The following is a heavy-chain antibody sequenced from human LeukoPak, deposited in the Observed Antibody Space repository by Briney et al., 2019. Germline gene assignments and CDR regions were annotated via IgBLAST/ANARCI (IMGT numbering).Heavy chain of an antibody. CDR3: ARYDFWTGSSTVGAMDV. Sequence: SETLSLTCTVSGGSISDYYWNWIRQPPGKGLEWIGNVHDSGSTNYNPSLKSRLTISVDTSKNQFSLKLTSVTASDTAVYFCARYDFWTGSSTVGAMDVWGQGTTVTVSS. CDR1: GGSISDYY. J-gene: IGHJ6*02. D-gene: IGHD3-3*01. CDR2: VHDSGST. V-gene: IGHV4-59*01.